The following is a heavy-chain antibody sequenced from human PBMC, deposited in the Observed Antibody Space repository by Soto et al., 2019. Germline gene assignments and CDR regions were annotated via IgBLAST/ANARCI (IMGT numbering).Heavy chain of an antibody. CDR3: ARKVRGVIKPYYYYGMDV. V-gene: IGHV3-66*01. CDR2: IYSGGST. CDR1: GFTVSSNY. D-gene: IGHD3-10*01. Sequence: GGSLRLSCAASGFTVSSNYMSWVRQAPGKGLEWVSVIYSGGSTYYADSVKGRFTIPRDNSKNTLYLQMNSLRAEDTAVYYCARKVRGVIKPYYYYGMDVWGQGTTVTVS. J-gene: IGHJ6*02.